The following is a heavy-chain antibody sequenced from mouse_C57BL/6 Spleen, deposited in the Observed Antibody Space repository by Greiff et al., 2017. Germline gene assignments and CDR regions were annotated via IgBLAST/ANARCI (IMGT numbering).Heavy chain of an antibody. CDR1: GYTFTSYG. CDR2: IYPRSGNT. Sequence: QVQLQQSGAELARPGASVKLSCKASGYTFTSYGISWVKQRTGQGLEWIGEIYPRSGNTYYNEKFKGKATLTADKSSSTAYMELRSLTSEDAAVYFCARSADGYYGMDYWGQGTSVTVSS. D-gene: IGHD2-3*01. V-gene: IGHV1-81*01. J-gene: IGHJ4*01. CDR3: ARSADGYYGMDY.